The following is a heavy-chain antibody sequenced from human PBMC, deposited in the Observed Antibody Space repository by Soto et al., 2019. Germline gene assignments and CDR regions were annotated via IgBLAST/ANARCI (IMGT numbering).Heavy chain of an antibody. CDR3: ARAPMVLSRSYFDS. V-gene: IGHV4-59*01. Sequence: PSETLSLTCTVFGGSISNFYWSWIRQAPGKGLEWIEYISYSGNTNYNPSLKSRVSISVDTSKNQLSLNLTSVTAADTAVYYCARAPMVLSRSYFDSWGQGTPVTVSS. CDR2: ISYSGNT. CDR1: GGSISNFY. J-gene: IGHJ4*02. D-gene: IGHD2-8*01.